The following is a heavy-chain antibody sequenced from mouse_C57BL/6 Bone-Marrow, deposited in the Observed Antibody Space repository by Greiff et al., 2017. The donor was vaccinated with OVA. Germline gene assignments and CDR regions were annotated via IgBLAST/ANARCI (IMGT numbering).Heavy chain of an antibody. CDR1: GYTFTSYW. CDR3: ARGGPYYDYGNAMDY. J-gene: IGHJ4*01. V-gene: IGHV1-53*01. Sequence: QVQLKQPGTELVKPGASVKLSCKASGYTFTSYWMHWVKQRPGQGLEWIGNINPSNGGTNYNEKFKSKATLTVDKSSSTAYMQLSSLTSEDSAVYYCARGGPYYDYGNAMDYWGQGTSVTVSS. CDR2: INPSNGGT. D-gene: IGHD2-4*01.